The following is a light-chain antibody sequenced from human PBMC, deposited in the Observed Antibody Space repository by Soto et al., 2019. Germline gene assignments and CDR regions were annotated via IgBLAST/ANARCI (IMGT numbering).Light chain of an antibody. CDR2: GAS. CDR1: QSVSSSY. V-gene: IGKV3-20*01. J-gene: IGKJ4*01. CDR3: QQSGSSTLT. Sequence: EIVLTQSQGTRSLSPGERATLSCRASQSVSSSYLAWYQQKPGQAPRLLMYGASSRATGIPDRFSGSGSGTDVTITISRLQKEDVSVYYCQQSGSSTLTFCGGTKVDIK.